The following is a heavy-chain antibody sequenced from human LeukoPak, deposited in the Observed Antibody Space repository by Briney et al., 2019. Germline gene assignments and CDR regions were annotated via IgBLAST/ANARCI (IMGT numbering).Heavy chain of an antibody. CDR3: ARDGKGLDVVGN. D-gene: IGHD3-22*01. V-gene: IGHV3-53*01. J-gene: IGHJ4*02. CDR1: GFTVSSNY. CDR2: IYSGGST. Sequence: GGSLRLSCAASGFTVSSNYMSWVRHAPGKGLEWVSVIYSGGSTYYAVSVKGRFTISRDNSKNTMYLQMNSLRAEDTAVYYCARDGKGLDVVGNWGQGTLVTVSS.